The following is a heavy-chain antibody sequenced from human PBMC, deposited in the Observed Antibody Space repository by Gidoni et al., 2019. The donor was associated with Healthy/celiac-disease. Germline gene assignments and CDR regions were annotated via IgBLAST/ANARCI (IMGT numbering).Heavy chain of an antibody. D-gene: IGHD6-19*01. CDR1: GGSVSSGSYY. CDR3: ARGVAVAGTNDY. Sequence: QVQLQESGPGLVKPSEPLSLPCTVSGGSVSSGSYYWSWIRQPPGKGLEWIGYIYYSGSTNYNPSLKSRVTISVDTSKNQFSLKLSSVTAADTAVYYCARGVAVAGTNDYWGQGTLVTVSS. J-gene: IGHJ4*02. CDR2: IYYSGST. V-gene: IGHV4-61*01.